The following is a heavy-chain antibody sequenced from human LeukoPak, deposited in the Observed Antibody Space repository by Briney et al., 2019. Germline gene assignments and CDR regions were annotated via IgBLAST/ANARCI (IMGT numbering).Heavy chain of an antibody. J-gene: IGHJ4*02. CDR1: GFPFSIYS. CDR3: ARDWFGETV. V-gene: IGHV3-48*01. Sequence: GGSLTLSCAASGFPFSIYSMICLRQAPGRGLEGVSFIRHDSTDLYYADSVKGRFTISRDNVKNLLYLQMNRLTAEDTAVYNCARDWFGETVWGRGTLVTVSS. CDR2: IRHDSTDL. D-gene: IGHD3-10*01.